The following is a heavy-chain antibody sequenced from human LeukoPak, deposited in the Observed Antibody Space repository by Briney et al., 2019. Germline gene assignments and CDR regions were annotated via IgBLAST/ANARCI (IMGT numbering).Heavy chain of an antibody. Sequence: GGSLRLSCVGSGFTFSGFSMMWVRQAPGKGLEWIAYISSSSRMIYYTDSVKGRFTISRDNDENSLYLQMNSLRDDDTAVYYCARDHMATMRDYYYYGMDVWGQGTTVTVSS. J-gene: IGHJ6*02. V-gene: IGHV3-48*02. CDR1: GFTFSGFS. CDR3: ARDHMATMRDYYYYGMDV. CDR2: ISSSSRMI. D-gene: IGHD5-24*01.